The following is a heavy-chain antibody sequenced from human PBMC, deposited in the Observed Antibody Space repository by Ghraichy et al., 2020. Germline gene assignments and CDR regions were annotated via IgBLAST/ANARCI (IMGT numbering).Heavy chain of an antibody. J-gene: IGHJ4*02. D-gene: IGHD5-12*01. CDR3: ARDPDVDVVATMGPDY. Sequence: GGSLRLSCAASGFTFGSFAMHWVRQAPGKGLEWVAVISYDGRNQYYADSVKGRFTISRDNSKNTLFLQMNSLRGEDTAVYYCARDPDVDVVATMGPDYWGQGTLVTVPS. V-gene: IGHV3-30*04. CDR1: GFTFGSFA. CDR2: ISYDGRNQ.